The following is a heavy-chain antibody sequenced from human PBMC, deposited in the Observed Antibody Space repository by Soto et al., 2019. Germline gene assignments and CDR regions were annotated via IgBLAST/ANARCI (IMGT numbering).Heavy chain of an antibody. CDR3: AKDSKWLRPPRPSIEY. V-gene: IGHV1-18*01. CDR2: ISAYNGNT. CDR1: GYTFSSYG. J-gene: IGHJ4*02. D-gene: IGHD5-12*01. Sequence: QVQLVQSGAEVKKPGASVKVSCKASGYTFSSYGISWVRQAPGQGREWMGWISAYNGNTKYAQKFQGRVTMTRETNTSKPYMDLKSLRYDETALYYCAKDSKWLRPPRPSIEYWGQGTLVTVSS.